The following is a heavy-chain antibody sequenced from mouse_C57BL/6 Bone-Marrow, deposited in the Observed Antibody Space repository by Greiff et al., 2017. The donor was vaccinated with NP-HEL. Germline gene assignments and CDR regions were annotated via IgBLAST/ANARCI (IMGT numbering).Heavy chain of an antibody. Sequence: QVQLQQSGPELVKPGASVKISCKASGYAFSSSWMNWVKQRPGTGLEWIGRIYPGDGDTNYNGKFKGKATLTADKSSSTAYMQLSSLTSEDSAVYFCARDGSSWAYWGQGTLVTVSA. V-gene: IGHV1-82*01. D-gene: IGHD1-1*01. J-gene: IGHJ3*01. CDR3: ARDGSSWAY. CDR1: GYAFSSSW. CDR2: IYPGDGDT.